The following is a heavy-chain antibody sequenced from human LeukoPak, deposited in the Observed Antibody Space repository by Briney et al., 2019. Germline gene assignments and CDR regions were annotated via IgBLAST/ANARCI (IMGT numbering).Heavy chain of an antibody. Sequence: GGSLRLSCAASGFIFRNYAMSWVRQAPGKGLEWVSAITGSGDTAYYADSVKGRFTISRDNSKNTLYVEMSTLRAEDTAVYYCAKWGDYDILTGYYVSDFWGQGTLVTVSS. V-gene: IGHV3-23*01. J-gene: IGHJ4*02. CDR1: GFIFRNYA. CDR3: AKWGDYDILTGYYVSDF. CDR2: ITGSGDTA. D-gene: IGHD3-9*01.